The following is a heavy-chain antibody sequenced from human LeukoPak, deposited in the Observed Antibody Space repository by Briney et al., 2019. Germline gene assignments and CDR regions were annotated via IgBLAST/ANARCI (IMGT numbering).Heavy chain of an antibody. J-gene: IGHJ4*02. CDR3: ARELNDFWSGYYY. Sequence: GGSLRLSGAASGFTFSSYWMSWVRQAPGKGLEWVANIKQDGSEKYYVDSVKGRFTISRDNAKNSLYLQMNSLRAEDTAVYYCARELNDFWSGYYYWGQGTLVTVSS. V-gene: IGHV3-7*01. D-gene: IGHD3-3*01. CDR2: IKQDGSEK. CDR1: GFTFSSYW.